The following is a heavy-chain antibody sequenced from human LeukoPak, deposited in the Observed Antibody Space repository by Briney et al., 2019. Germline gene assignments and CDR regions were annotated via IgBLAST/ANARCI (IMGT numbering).Heavy chain of an antibody. Sequence: GGSLRLSCVASGFTFSNYWMHWVRQAPGKGLVWVSRINSDGSSTSYADSVKGRFTISRDNAKNTLYLQMNSLRAEDTAVYYCARERRDCSGGSCYYYFDYWGQGTLVTVSS. J-gene: IGHJ4*02. CDR2: INSDGSST. V-gene: IGHV3-74*01. CDR1: GFTFSNYW. D-gene: IGHD2-15*01. CDR3: ARERRDCSGGSCYYYFDY.